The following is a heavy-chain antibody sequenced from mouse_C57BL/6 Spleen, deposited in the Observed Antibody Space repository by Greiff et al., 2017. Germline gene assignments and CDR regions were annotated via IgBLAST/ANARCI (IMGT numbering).Heavy chain of an antibody. D-gene: IGHD2-4*01. J-gene: IGHJ3*01. CDR3: ARGHYDYDGFAY. CDR1: GYTFTSYW. Sequence: VQLQQSGTELVKPGASVKLSCKASGYTFTSYWMHWVKQRPGQGLEWIGNINPSNGGTNYNEKFKSKATLTVDKSSSTAYMQLSILTSEDSAVYYCARGHYDYDGFAYWGQGTLVTVSA. CDR2: INPSNGGT. V-gene: IGHV1-53*01.